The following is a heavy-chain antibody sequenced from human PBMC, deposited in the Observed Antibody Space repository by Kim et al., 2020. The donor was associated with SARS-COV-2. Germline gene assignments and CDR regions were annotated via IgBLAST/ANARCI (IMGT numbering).Heavy chain of an antibody. CDR1: GFTFSSYA. D-gene: IGHD3-10*01. V-gene: IGHV3-30*04. Sequence: GGSLRLSCAASGFTFSSYAMHWVRQAPGKGLEWVAVISYDGSNKYYADSVKGRFTISRDNSKNTLYLQMNSLRAEDTAVYYCARGRASHRFGMLHWGQGTLVTVSS. J-gene: IGHJ4*02. CDR3: ARGRASHRFGMLH. CDR2: ISYDGSNK.